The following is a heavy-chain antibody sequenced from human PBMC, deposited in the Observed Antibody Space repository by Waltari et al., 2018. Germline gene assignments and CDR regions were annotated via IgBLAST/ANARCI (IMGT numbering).Heavy chain of an antibody. CDR1: GFTFDNCA. D-gene: IGHD1-1*01. Sequence: EAQLVESGGGLIQPGRSLRLSCAASGFTFDNCAMHWVREVPGKGLEWVGSISWNSQSIGYADSVKGRFTISRDNAKKSLYLQMNSVRVEDTALYYCTNLDDFLDVWGQGTTVTVSS. CDR2: ISWNSQSI. J-gene: IGHJ6*02. V-gene: IGHV3-9*01. CDR3: TNLDDFLDV.